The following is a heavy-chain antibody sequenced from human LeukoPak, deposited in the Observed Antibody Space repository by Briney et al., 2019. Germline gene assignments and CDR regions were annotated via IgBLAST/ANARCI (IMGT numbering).Heavy chain of an antibody. D-gene: IGHD3-3*01. CDR1: GGTFSSYA. CDR3: ARGTYDFWSGYLLDY. V-gene: IGHV1-69*06. J-gene: IGHJ4*02. CDR2: IIPIFGTA. Sequence: SVKVSCKASGGTFSSYAISWVRQAPGQGLEWMGRIIPIFGTANYAQKFQGRVTITADKSTSTAYMELSSLRSEDTAVYYCARGTYDFWSGYLLDYWGQGTLVTVSS.